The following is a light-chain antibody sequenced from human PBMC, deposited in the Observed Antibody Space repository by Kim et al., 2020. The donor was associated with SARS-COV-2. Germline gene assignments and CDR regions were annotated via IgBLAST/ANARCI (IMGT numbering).Light chain of an antibody. Sequence: SYELTQPPSVSVPSGQTATITCSGDELGDKYVYWYQKKPGQSPVLVMYQHDKRPSGIPERFSGSNSGNTATLTISETPALDEADYYCQTWESSTGVFGGG. CDR2: QHD. J-gene: IGLJ3*02. CDR1: ELGDKY. V-gene: IGLV3-1*01. CDR3: QTWESSTGV.